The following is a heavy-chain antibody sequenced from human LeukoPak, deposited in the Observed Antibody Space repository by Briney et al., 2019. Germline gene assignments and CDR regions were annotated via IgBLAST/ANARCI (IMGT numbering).Heavy chain of an antibody. CDR3: ARAAVATPSEFDY. CDR1: GGSVSSGAYY. D-gene: IGHD5-12*01. Sequence: SETLSLTCTVSGGSVSSGAYYWSWIRQHPGKGLEWIGYISYSGNTYYNPSLRSRASISADTPKSQFSLKLSSTTAADTAVYYCARAAVATPSEFDYWGQGTLVTVSS. V-gene: IGHV4-31*03. J-gene: IGHJ4*02. CDR2: ISYSGNT.